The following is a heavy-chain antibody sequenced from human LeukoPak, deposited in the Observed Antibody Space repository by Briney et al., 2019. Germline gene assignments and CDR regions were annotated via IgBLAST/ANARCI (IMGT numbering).Heavy chain of an antibody. V-gene: IGHV4-39*07. J-gene: IGHJ4*02. D-gene: IGHD3-10*01. CDR1: GGSISSSSYY. CDR2: INYSGST. CDR3: ARGALGSYRGEPFDY. Sequence: SETLSLTCTVSGGSISSSSYYWGWIRQPPGKGLEWIGEINYSGSTNYNPSLKNRVTISVDRSKNQFSLKLSSVTAADTAVYYCARGALGSYRGEPFDYWGQGTLVTVSS.